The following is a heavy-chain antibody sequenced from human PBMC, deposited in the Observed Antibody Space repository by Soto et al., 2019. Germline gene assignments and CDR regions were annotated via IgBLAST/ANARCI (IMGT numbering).Heavy chain of an antibody. CDR3: ARDRTGDYGY. J-gene: IGHJ4*02. Sequence: PGXSLRLSCAASGFNLNHYAITWVGQAPGKGPEWVSSMSATGRTSFYADSVKGRFTISRDNAKNSLYLQMNSLRAEDTAVYYCARDRTGDYGYWGQGTLVTVSS. CDR1: GFNLNHYA. V-gene: IGHV3-23*01. D-gene: IGHD4-17*01. CDR2: MSATGRTS.